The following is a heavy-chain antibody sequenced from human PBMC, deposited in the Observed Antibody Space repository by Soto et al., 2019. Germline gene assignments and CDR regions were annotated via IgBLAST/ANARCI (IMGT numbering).Heavy chain of an antibody. J-gene: IGHJ3*02. CDR2: INPNSGGT. V-gene: IGHV1-2*04. D-gene: IGHD6-19*01. CDR3: ARVKAVASSAFDI. CDR1: GYTFTSYD. Sequence: GASVKVSCKASGYTFTSYDINWVRQATGQGLEWMGWINPNSGGTNYAQKFQGWVTMTRDTSISTAYMELSRLRSDDTAVYYCARVKAVASSAFDIWGQGTMVTVSS.